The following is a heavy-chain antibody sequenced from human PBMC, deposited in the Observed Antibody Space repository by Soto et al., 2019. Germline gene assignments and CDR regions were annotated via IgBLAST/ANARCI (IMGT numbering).Heavy chain of an antibody. Sequence: KTSETLSLTCTVSGGSISSYYWSWIRQPPGKGLEWIGYIYYSGSTNYNPSLKSRVTISVDTSKNQFSLKLSSVTAADTAVYYCARWRRYFDYWGQGTLVTVSS. V-gene: IGHV4-59*01. CDR2: IYYSGST. CDR1: GGSISSYY. CDR3: ARWRRYFDY. D-gene: IGHD6-25*01. J-gene: IGHJ4*02.